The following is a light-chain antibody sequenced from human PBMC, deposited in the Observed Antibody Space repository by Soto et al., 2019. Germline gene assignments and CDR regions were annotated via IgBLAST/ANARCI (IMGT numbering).Light chain of an antibody. V-gene: IGKV3-20*01. CDR3: QQYGSSFT. CDR2: GAS. J-gene: IGKJ3*01. CDR1: QSVSSSY. Sequence: EIVLTQSPGTLSLSPGERATLSCRASQSVSSSYLAWYQQKPGQAPRLLIYGASSSATGIPERFSGSGSGTDFTLTISRLDPEDYAVYYCQQYGSSFTFGPGTKVDIK.